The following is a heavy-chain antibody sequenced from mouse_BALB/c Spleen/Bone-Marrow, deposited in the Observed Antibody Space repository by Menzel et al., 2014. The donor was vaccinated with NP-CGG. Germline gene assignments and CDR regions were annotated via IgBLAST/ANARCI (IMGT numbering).Heavy chain of an antibody. D-gene: IGHD1-1*01. CDR3: ARRLRFSMEY. J-gene: IGHJ4*01. CDR2: IDPANGNT. V-gene: IGHV14-3*02. Sequence: VQLQQSGAELVKPGASVKLSCTASGFNIKDTYIHWVKQRPEQGLEWIGRIDPANGNTKYDPKFQGKATITAGTSSNSAYLQLSSLTSEDTAVYYCARRLRFSMEYWGQGTSVTASA. CDR1: GFNIKDTY.